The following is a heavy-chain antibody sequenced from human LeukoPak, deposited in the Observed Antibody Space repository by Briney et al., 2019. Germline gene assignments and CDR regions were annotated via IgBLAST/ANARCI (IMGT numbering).Heavy chain of an antibody. Sequence: SETLSLTCTVSGGSISSYYWSWLRQPAGKGLEWIGRIYTSGSTNYNPSLKSRVTMSVDTSKNQFSLTLSSVTAADTAVYYCAGGVTEGLFDYWGQGTLVTVSS. CDR3: AGGVTEGLFDY. CDR1: GGSISSYY. J-gene: IGHJ4*02. D-gene: IGHD3-16*01. V-gene: IGHV4-4*07. CDR2: IYTSGST.